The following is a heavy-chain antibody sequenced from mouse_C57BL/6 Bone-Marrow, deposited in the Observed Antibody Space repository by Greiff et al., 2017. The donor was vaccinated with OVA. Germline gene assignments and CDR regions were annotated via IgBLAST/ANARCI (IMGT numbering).Heavy chain of an antibody. Sequence: QVQLQQPGAELARPGASVKMSCKASGYTFTSYTMHWVKQRPGQGLEWIGYINPSSGYTKYNQKFKDKATLTADKSSSTAYMQLSSLTSEDSAVYYCASEAITTVEAWFAYWGQGTLVTVSA. CDR3: ASEAITTVEAWFAY. CDR1: GYTFTSYT. J-gene: IGHJ3*01. D-gene: IGHD1-1*01. CDR2: INPSSGYT. V-gene: IGHV1-4*01.